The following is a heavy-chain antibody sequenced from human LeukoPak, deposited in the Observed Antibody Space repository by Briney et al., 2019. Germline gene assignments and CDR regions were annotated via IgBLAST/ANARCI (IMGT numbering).Heavy chain of an antibody. J-gene: IGHJ4*01. V-gene: IGHV3-30*02. D-gene: IGHD1-26*01. CDR2: IRYDGSHE. CDR3: AKPSGSGVDY. Sequence: QAGGSLRLSCGASGFTFSTHDMHWVRQAPGKGLEWVAFIRYDGSHEYYADSVKGRFTISRDNSKNTLYLQMNSVRSEDTALYCCAKPSGSGVDYWGQGTRVTVSS. CDR1: GFTFSTHD.